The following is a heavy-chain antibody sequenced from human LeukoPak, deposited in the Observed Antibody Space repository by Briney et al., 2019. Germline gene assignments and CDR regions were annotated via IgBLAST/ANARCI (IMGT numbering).Heavy chain of an antibody. CDR3: ARDSVKYSYGTDY. Sequence: ASVKVSCKASGYTFTGYYMHWVRQAPGQGLEWMGWINPNSGGTNYAQKFQGRVTITRDTSASTAYMELSSLRSEDTAVYYCARDSVKYSYGTDYWGQGTLVTVSS. CDR2: INPNSGGT. J-gene: IGHJ4*02. CDR1: GYTFTGYY. D-gene: IGHD5-18*01. V-gene: IGHV1-2*02.